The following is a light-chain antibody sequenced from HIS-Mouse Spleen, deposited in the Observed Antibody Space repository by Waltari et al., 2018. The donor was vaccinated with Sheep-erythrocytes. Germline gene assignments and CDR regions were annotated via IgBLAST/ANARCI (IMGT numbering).Light chain of an antibody. CDR1: QSISSW. Sequence: DIQMTQSPSTLSTSVGDRVNITCRASQSISSWLAWYQQKPGKAPKLLLYKASSLESGVPSRFSGSGSGTEFTLTISSLQPDDFATYYCQQYNSYPWTFGQGTKVEIK. CDR3: QQYNSYPWT. CDR2: KAS. J-gene: IGKJ1*01. V-gene: IGKV1-5*03.